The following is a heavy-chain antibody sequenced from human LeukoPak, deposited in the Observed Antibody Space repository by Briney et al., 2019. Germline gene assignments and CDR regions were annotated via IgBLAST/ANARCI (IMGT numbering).Heavy chain of an antibody. Sequence: PGGTLGLSCAASGFTFRTYWMHWVRQGPGKGLVWLSQISPDGRTATYADSVKGRITISRDNAKNTLYLQINSLTDEDAAVYFCARGTSDWHGTDYWGQGTLVTVSS. CDR2: ISPDGRTA. D-gene: IGHD6-19*01. V-gene: IGHV3-74*01. J-gene: IGHJ4*02. CDR3: ARGTSDWHGTDY. CDR1: GFTFRTYW.